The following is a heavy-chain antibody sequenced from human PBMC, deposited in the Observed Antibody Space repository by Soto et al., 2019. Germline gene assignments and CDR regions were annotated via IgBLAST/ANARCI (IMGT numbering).Heavy chain of an antibody. CDR2: IYYSGST. V-gene: IGHV4-59*08. D-gene: IGHD3-16*02. J-gene: IGHJ6*04. CDR1: GGSISSYY. CDR3: ASSMHHDYYGYIWGSYRYVMAV. Sequence: SETLSLTCTVSGGSISSYYWSWIRQPPGKGLEWIGYIYYSGSTNYNPSLKSRVTISVDTSKNQFSLKLSPVTAAHTAVYYCASSMHHDYYGYIWGSYRYVMAVWGKGTTVTVSS.